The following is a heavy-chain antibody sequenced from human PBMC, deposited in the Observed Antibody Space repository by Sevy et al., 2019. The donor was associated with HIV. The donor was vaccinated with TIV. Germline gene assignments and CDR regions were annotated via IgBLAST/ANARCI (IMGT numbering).Heavy chain of an antibody. V-gene: IGHV1-18*04. J-gene: IGHJ4*02. Sequence: ASVKVSCKASGYTFTTYRITWVRQAPGQGLEWMGWISPHNGDTNYAQKDRGRVTMTTDTSTSTAYMELRSLRSDDTAVYYCARAFCSGGRCYSLAYWCQGTLVTVSS. CDR1: GYTFTTYR. CDR2: ISPHNGDT. CDR3: ARAFCSGGRCYSLAY. D-gene: IGHD2-15*01.